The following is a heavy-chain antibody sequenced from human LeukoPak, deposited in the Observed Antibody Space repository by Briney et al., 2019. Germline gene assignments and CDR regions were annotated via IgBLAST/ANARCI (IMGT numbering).Heavy chain of an antibody. V-gene: IGHV4-61*01. CDR2: IYYSGST. CDR3: ASLYDYVWGSYRENAFDI. J-gene: IGHJ3*02. Sequence: SETLSLTCTVSGGSVSSGSYYWSWIRQPPGKGLECIGYIYYSGSTNYNPSLKSRVTISVDTSKNQFSLKLSSVTAADTAVYYCASLYDYVWGSYRENAFDIWGQGTMVTVSS. D-gene: IGHD3-16*02. CDR1: GGSVSSGSYY.